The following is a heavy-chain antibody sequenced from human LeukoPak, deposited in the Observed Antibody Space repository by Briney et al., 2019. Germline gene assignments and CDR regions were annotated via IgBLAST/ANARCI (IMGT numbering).Heavy chain of an antibody. CDR2: IYYSGST. CDR3: ARTEVMDSSGYYYGSFDY. V-gene: IGHV4-30-4*08. CDR1: GGCISSGDYY. D-gene: IGHD3-22*01. Sequence: SQTLSLTCTVSGGCISSGDYYWSWIRRPPGKGLEWIGYIYYSGSTYYNPSLKSRVTISVDTYKNQFSLKLSSVTAAETAVYYCARTEVMDSSGYYYGSFDYWGQGTLVTVSS. J-gene: IGHJ4*02.